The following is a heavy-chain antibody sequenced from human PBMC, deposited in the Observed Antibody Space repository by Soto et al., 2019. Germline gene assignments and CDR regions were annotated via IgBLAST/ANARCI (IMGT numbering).Heavy chain of an antibody. Sequence: SVKVSCKASGGTFSSYAISWVRQAPGQGLEWMGGIIPIFGTANYAQKFQGRVTITADESTSTAYMELSSLRSEDTAVYYCAGDFWSGYSLDYWGQGTLVTVSS. CDR3: AGDFWSGYSLDY. CDR2: IIPIFGTA. CDR1: GGTFSSYA. J-gene: IGHJ4*02. V-gene: IGHV1-69*13. D-gene: IGHD3-3*01.